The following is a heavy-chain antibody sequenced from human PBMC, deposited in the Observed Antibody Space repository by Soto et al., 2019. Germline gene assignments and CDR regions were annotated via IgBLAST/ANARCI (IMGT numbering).Heavy chain of an antibody. Sequence: PSETLSLTCTVSGNSINTYYWSWIRQPPGKGLEWIGFFFDTGSTNYNPSLKSRVTISGDTSKNQFSLKLSSVTAADAAVYYCARLVQLLQGRWFDSWGQGSLVTVSS. D-gene: IGHD2-15*01. J-gene: IGHJ5*01. CDR3: ARLVQLLQGRWFDS. CDR1: GNSINTYY. V-gene: IGHV4-59*12. CDR2: FFDTGST.